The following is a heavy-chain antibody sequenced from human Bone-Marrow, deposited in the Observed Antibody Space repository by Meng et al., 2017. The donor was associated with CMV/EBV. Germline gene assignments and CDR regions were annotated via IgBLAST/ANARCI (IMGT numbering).Heavy chain of an antibody. V-gene: IGHV3-74*01. CDR2: INSDGSST. CDR1: GFTFSSYW. D-gene: IGHD2-2*01. J-gene: IGHJ2*01. CDR3: ARDGHCSSTSCYGDWYFDL. Sequence: GESLKISCAASGFTFSSYWMHWVRQAPGKGLVWVSRINSDGSSTSYADSVKGRFTISRDNAKNTLYLQMNSLRAEDTAVYYCARDGHCSSTSCYGDWYFDLWGRGTLVTIYS.